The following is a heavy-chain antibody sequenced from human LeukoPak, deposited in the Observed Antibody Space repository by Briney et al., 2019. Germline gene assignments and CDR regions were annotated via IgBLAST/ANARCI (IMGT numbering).Heavy chain of an antibody. CDR2: INHSGST. D-gene: IGHD3-22*01. J-gene: IGHJ4*02. Sequence: SETLSLTCAVNGGFFSGDYWSWIRQPPGKGLEWIGEINHSGSTNYNPSLKSRVTISVDTSKNRFSLKLSSVTAADTAVYYCAFDTYYYDSSGYRWGQGTLVTVSS. CDR1: GGFFSGDY. V-gene: IGHV4-34*01. CDR3: AFDTYYYDSSGYR.